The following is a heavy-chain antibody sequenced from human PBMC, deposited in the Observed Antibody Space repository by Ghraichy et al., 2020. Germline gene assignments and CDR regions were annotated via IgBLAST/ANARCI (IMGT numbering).Heavy chain of an antibody. Sequence: GGSLRLSCAASEFTFDGYPMTWVRQAPGKGLEWVSTLGADGRSTYYSDSVKGRFTISRDRSKRTLYLQMTSLRVEDTAVYHCAKEGGRLGEGAFDVWSQGTLVTVSS. CDR2: LGADGRST. J-gene: IGHJ3*01. CDR3: AKEGGRLGEGAFDV. V-gene: IGHV3-23*01. CDR1: EFTFDGYP. D-gene: IGHD3-10*01.